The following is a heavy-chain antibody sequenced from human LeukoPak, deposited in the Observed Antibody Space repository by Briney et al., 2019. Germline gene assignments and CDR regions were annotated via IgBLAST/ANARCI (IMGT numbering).Heavy chain of an antibody. CDR3: ARVRSVNCSSTSCQTMYYFDY. Sequence: SETLSLTCTVSGGSISSGDYYWSWIRQPPGEGLEWIGYIYYSGSTYYNPSLKSRVTISVDTSKNQFSLKLSSVTAADTAVYYCARVRSVNCSSTSCQTMYYFDYWGQGTLVTVSS. CDR1: GGSISSGDYY. D-gene: IGHD2-2*01. V-gene: IGHV4-30-4*01. J-gene: IGHJ4*02. CDR2: IYYSGST.